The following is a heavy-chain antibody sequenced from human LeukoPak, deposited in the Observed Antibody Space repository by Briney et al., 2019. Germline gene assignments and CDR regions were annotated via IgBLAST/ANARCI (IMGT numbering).Heavy chain of an antibody. Sequence: SETLSLTCAVYGESFSVYYSSWLRQPPGKGLDWLGEVYNRGRTNYNPSLKSRVTISVDTSKNQFSLKLSSVTAADTAVYYCARGDGQVAPKRDYCSSTSCYLYFDYWGQATLVTVSS. D-gene: IGHD2-2*01. V-gene: IGHV4-34*01. J-gene: IGHJ4*02. CDR3: ARGDGQVAPKRDYCSSTSCYLYFDY. CDR2: VYNRGRT. CDR1: GESFSVYY.